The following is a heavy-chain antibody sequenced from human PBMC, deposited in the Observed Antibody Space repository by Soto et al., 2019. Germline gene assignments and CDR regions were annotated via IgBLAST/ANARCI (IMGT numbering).Heavy chain of an antibody. D-gene: IGHD3-10*01. J-gene: IGHJ6*02. V-gene: IGHV1-69*13. Sequence: SVKVSCKASGGTFSSYAISWVRQAPGQGLEWMGGIIPIFGTANYAQKFQGRVTITADESTSTAYMELSSLRSEDTAVYYCARDLMVRGVLLDYYYGMDVWGQGTTVTVSS. CDR1: GGTFSSYA. CDR2: IIPIFGTA. CDR3: ARDLMVRGVLLDYYYGMDV.